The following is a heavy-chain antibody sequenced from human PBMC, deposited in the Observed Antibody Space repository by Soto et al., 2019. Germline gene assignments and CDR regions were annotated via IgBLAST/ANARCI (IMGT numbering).Heavy chain of an antibody. CDR2: INPSGGST. CDR1: GYTFTSYY. D-gene: IGHD2-8*01. J-gene: IGHJ4*02. V-gene: IGHV1-46*01. CDR3: ARPPYPGCINAVCYPLDY. Sequence: QVQLVQSGAEVKKPGASVKISCKAYGYTFTSYYMHWVRQAPGQGLEWMGIINPSGGSTNYAQKLQGRVAMNRDTSTSTVYMELNSLRSEDTAVYYCARPPYPGCINAVCYPLDYWGQGTLVTVSS.